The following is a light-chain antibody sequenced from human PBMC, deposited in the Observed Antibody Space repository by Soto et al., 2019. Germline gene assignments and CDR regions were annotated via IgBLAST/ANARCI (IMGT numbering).Light chain of an antibody. Sequence: EIVLTQFPATVSVSPGETVTLSCRASQRLTDTLAWYQQKPGQAPRLLLYDASTRATGIPARFSGSGSGTEFTLSISSLQSEDSVIYVCQHYDHWPPFTFGPGTKVNVK. CDR1: QRLTDT. J-gene: IGKJ3*01. CDR3: QHYDHWPPFT. V-gene: IGKV3-15*01. CDR2: DAS.